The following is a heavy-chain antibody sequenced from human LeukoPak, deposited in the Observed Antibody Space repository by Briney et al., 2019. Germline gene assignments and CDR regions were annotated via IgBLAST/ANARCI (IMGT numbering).Heavy chain of an antibody. CDR3: ALTHSDFWSGYSDGMDV. V-gene: IGHV3-74*01. CDR2: INSDGSST. CDR1: GFTFSSYW. Sequence: RSGGSLRLSCAASGFTFSSYWMHWVRQAPGKGLVWVSRINSDGSSTSYADSVKGRFTTSSDNAKTTLYLQMNSLRAEDTAVYYCALTHSDFWSGYSDGMDVWGQGTTVTVSS. J-gene: IGHJ6*02. D-gene: IGHD3-3*01.